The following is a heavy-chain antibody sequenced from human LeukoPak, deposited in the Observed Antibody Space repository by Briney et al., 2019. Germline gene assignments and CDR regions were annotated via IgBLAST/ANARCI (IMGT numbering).Heavy chain of an antibody. Sequence: PGRSLRLSCAASGFTFSSYAMHWVRQAPGKGLEWVAVISYDGSNKYYADSVKGRFTISRDNSKNTLYLQMNSLRAEDTAVYYCAKGARINPQYYFDYWGQGTLVTVSS. V-gene: IGHV3-30*04. J-gene: IGHJ4*02. CDR3: AKGARINPQYYFDY. CDR1: GFTFSSYA. CDR2: ISYDGSNK. D-gene: IGHD3-10*01.